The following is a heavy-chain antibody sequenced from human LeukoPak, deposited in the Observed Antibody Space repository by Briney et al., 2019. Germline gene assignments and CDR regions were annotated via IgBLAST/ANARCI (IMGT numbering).Heavy chain of an antibody. CDR3: ARFWDYGGNTGQWYYYYGMDV. Sequence: PGGSLRLSCATSGFNFSSHWMSWVRQAPGKGLEWVANIGQDGTEKNYVDSVKGRFTISRDNAKNSLYLQMNSLRAEDTAVYYCARFWDYGGNTGQWYYYYGMDVWGQGTTVTVSS. J-gene: IGHJ6*02. D-gene: IGHD4-23*01. V-gene: IGHV3-7*01. CDR2: IGQDGTEK. CDR1: GFNFSSHW.